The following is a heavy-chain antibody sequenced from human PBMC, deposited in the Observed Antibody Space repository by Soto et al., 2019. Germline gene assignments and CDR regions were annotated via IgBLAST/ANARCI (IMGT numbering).Heavy chain of an antibody. CDR1: GGSISSGDYY. CDR3: ARRPLWEQWLVPRDSTLSNYFDY. D-gene: IGHD6-19*01. CDR2: IYYSGST. Sequence: SETLSLTCTVSGGSISSGDYYWSWIRQPPGKGLEWIGYIYYSGSTYYNPSLKSRVTISVDTSKNQFSLKLSSVTAADTAVYYCARRPLWEQWLVPRDSTLSNYFDYCGQGTLVTVSS. V-gene: IGHV4-30-4*01. J-gene: IGHJ4*02.